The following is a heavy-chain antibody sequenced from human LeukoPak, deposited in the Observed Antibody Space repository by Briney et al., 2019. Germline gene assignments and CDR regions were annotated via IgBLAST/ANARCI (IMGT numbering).Heavy chain of an antibody. D-gene: IGHD6-13*01. V-gene: IGHV4-39*07. CDR2: IYYSGST. Sequence: PSETLSLTCAVSGGSISRNSYYWGWIRQPPGKGLEWIGSIYYSGSTYYNPSLKSRVTISVDTSKNQFSLKLSSVTAADTAVYYCASRGAAAGTAGWFDPWGQGTLVTVSS. CDR1: GGSISRNSYY. CDR3: ASRGAAAGTAGWFDP. J-gene: IGHJ5*02.